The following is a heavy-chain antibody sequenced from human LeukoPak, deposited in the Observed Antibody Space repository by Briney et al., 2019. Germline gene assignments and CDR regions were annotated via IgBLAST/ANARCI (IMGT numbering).Heavy chain of an antibody. J-gene: IGHJ4*02. CDR1: GFTFSSYA. Sequence: PGGSLRLSCAASGFTFSSYAVSWVRQAPGKGLEWVSVISDSGRSTYYAGSVKGRFTISRDNSKNTLYLQMNSLRAEDTAVYYCAKDLGYYDSSAYWGQGILVTVSS. CDR3: AKDLGYYDSSAY. CDR2: ISDSGRST. V-gene: IGHV3-23*01. D-gene: IGHD3-22*01.